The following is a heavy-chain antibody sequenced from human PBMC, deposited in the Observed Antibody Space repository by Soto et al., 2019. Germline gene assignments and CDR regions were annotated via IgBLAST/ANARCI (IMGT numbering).Heavy chain of an antibody. V-gene: IGHV5-51*01. D-gene: IGHD1-26*01. CDR2: IYPRDSDT. CDR3: ASPRGGGSYFGGGLR. CDR1: GYSFSTYW. J-gene: IGHJ4*02. Sequence: EVQLVQSGAEVKKPGESLNISCKGSGYSFSTYWIGWVRQMPGKGLEWMGFIYPRDSDTRYSPSFQGQVTISADKSISTAYLRWTSPQALDTAIYYVASPRGGGSYFGGGLRWGQGTQVTVSS.